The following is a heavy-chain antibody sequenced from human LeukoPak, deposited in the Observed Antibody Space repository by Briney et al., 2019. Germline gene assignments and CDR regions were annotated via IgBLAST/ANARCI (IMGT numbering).Heavy chain of an antibody. CDR2: ISSSSSTI. CDR3: ARRPGADGDDSYWYFDL. D-gene: IGHD4-17*01. Sequence: LTGGSLRLSCAASGFTFSRYRMNWVRQAPGKGLEWVSYISSSSSTIYYADSVKGRFTISRDNAKNSLYLQMNSLRDEDTAVYYCARRPGADGDDSYWYFDLWGRGTLVTVSS. CDR1: GFTFSRYR. V-gene: IGHV3-48*02. J-gene: IGHJ2*01.